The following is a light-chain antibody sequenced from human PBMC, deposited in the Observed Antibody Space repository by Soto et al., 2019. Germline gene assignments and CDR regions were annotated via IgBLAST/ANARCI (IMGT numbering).Light chain of an antibody. CDR3: QQRSKLPRT. Sequence: EITLTQSPGTLSLSPGERATLSCRASQSVSDDLAWYQQKAGQPPRALIYGASNRATDIPARFSGSGSGTDFTLTFSRLEPEDSAVYYCQQRSKLPRTFGGGTRVEIK. CDR2: GAS. J-gene: IGKJ4*01. CDR1: QSVSDD. V-gene: IGKV3-11*01.